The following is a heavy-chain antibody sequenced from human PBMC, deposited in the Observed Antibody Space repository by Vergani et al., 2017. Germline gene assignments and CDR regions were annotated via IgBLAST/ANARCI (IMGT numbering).Heavy chain of an antibody. Sequence: VQLQESGPGLVKPSQTLSLTCTVSGGSISSGSYYWSWIRQPAGKGLEWVGRIKSTFDRGTTDYAAAVKGRFTISRDDSKNTLFLQMNGLKTEDIGVYYCTTDPRYCCDGSCYWLRDHHYYGMDVWGQGTTVTVSS. J-gene: IGHJ6*02. D-gene: IGHD2-21*01. V-gene: IGHV3-15*07. CDR1: GGSISSGSYY. CDR2: IKSTFDRGTT. CDR3: TTDPRYCCDGSCYWLRDHHYYGMDV.